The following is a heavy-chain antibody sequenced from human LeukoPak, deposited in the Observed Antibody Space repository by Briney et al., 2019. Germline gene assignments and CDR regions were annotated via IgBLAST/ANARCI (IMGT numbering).Heavy chain of an antibody. J-gene: IGHJ3*02. CDR3: ARDNWSGSFDT. Sequence: GGSLRPSCAASGFTFSSYAMSWVRQAPGKGLEWVANIKQDGSEVFYMDSVKGRFTISRDNARNSLYLQMNSLRAEDTAVYYCARDNWSGSFDTWGRGTMVTVSS. V-gene: IGHV3-7*01. CDR2: IKQDGSEV. CDR1: GFTFSSYA.